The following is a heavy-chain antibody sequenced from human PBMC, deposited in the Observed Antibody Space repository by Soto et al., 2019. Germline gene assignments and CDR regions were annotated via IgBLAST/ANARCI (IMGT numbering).Heavy chain of an antibody. D-gene: IGHD5-18*01. CDR3: ARWEIQLWRRGDIDAFDI. CDR2: INPNSGGT. V-gene: IGHV1-2*02. J-gene: IGHJ3*02. Sequence: ASVKVSCKASGYTFTGYYMHWVRQAPGQGLEWMGWINPNSGGTNYAQKFQRRVTMTRDTSISTAYMELSRLRSDDTAVYYCARWEIQLWRRGDIDAFDISGQGTMVTVSS. CDR1: GYTFTGYY.